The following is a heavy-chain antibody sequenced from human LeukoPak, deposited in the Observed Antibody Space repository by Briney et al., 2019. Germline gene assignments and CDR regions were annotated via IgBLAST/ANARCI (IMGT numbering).Heavy chain of an antibody. D-gene: IGHD5-12*01. CDR2: MNPNSGNT. Sequence: ASVTVSCMASGYTFTSYDINWVRQATGQGLEWMGWMNPNSGNTVYAQKFQGRVTMTRNTSISTAYMQLSSMRSEDTAVYYCARSENLYSGYDYLEFPEVAASSYDYWGQGTLVTVSS. CDR1: GYTFTSYD. V-gene: IGHV1-8*01. J-gene: IGHJ4*02. CDR3: ARSENLYSGYDYLEFPEVAASSYDY.